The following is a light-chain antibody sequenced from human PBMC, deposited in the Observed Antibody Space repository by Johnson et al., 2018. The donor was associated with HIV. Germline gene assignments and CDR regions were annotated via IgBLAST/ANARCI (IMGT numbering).Light chain of an antibody. J-gene: IGLJ1*01. CDR1: NSNIGNNF. CDR2: ENN. Sequence: HSVLTQPPSVSAAPGQKVTISCSGSNSNIGNNFVSWYQQFPGTAPRLLIYENNKRPSGIADRFSGSKSGTSATLGITGLQTGDEADYYCGTWDSSLSAGRYVFGTGTKFTGL. CDR3: GTWDSSLSAGRYV. V-gene: IGLV1-51*02.